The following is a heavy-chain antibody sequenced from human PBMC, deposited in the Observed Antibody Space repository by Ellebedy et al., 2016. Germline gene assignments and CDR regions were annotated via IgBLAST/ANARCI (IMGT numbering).Heavy chain of an antibody. J-gene: IGHJ4*02. CDR1: GFTLSRYW. CDR2: IKHDGSEK. CDR3: ARSQDYGGNLIADY. V-gene: IGHV3-7*01. D-gene: IGHD4-23*01. Sequence: GESLKISXAASGFTLSRYWMSWVRQAPGKGLEWVANIKHDGSEKYYVDSVKGRFTISRDNSKNTLYLQMNSLRAEDTAVYYCARSQDYGGNLIADYWGQGTLVTVSS.